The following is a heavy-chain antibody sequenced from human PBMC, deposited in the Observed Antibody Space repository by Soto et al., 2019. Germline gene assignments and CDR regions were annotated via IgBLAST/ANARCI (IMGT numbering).Heavy chain of an antibody. CDR1: GFTFSSYG. CDR3: ARDSTPYYDFWSGYPRSDAFDI. D-gene: IGHD3-3*01. J-gene: IGHJ3*02. V-gene: IGHV3-33*01. Sequence: GGSLRLSCAASGFTFSSYGMHWVRQAPGKGLEWVAVIWYDGSNKYYADSVKGRFTISRDNSKNTLYLQMNSLRAEDTAVYYCARDSTPYYDFWSGYPRSDAFDIWGQGTMVTVSS. CDR2: IWYDGSNK.